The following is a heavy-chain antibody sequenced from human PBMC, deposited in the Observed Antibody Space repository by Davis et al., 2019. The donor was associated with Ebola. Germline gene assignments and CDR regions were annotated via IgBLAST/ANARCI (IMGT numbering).Heavy chain of an antibody. CDR3: AREWLRDGNGLDL. CDR2: IKQDGSEK. CDR1: GFTFSSYW. Sequence: GESLKISCAASGFTFSSYWMSWVRQAPGKGLEWVANIKQDGSEKYYVDSVKGRFTISRDNAKNSLYLQMNSLRAEDTAVYYCAREWLRDGNGLDLWGRGTLVTVSS. D-gene: IGHD5-12*01. J-gene: IGHJ2*01. V-gene: IGHV3-7*01.